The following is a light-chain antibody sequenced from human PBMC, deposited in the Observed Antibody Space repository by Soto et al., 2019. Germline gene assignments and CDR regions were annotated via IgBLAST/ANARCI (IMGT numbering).Light chain of an antibody. CDR3: QQRTDLPLT. Sequence: ETVLTQSPATLSLSPGQRATFSCRASQSVGSYLDWYQQKPGQAPRLLIYDASNRATGIPARFSGSGSGTDFTLTITSLEPEDFAIYFCQQRTDLPLTFGGGTKLEI. CDR2: DAS. J-gene: IGKJ4*01. V-gene: IGKV3-11*01. CDR1: QSVGSY.